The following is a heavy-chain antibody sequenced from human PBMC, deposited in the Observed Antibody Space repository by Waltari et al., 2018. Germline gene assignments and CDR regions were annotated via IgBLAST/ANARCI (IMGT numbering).Heavy chain of an antibody. D-gene: IGHD2-15*01. CDR1: GYTFTGYY. J-gene: IGHJ6*02. Sequence: QVQLVQSGAEVKKPGASVKVSCKASGYTFTGYYMHWVRQAPGQGLEWMGWINPNSGGTNYAQKFKGRVTMTRDTSSSTAYMELSRLRSDDTAVYYCARSCRGYCKLYGMDVWGQGTTVTVSS. CDR2: INPNSGGT. CDR3: ARSCRGYCKLYGMDV. V-gene: IGHV1-2*02.